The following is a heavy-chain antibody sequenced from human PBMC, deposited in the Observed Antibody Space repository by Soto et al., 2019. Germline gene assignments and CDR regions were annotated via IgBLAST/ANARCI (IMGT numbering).Heavy chain of an antibody. V-gene: IGHV3-13*01. CDR2: LYTAGDT. CDR3: ARGQEVGAHFFDS. Sequence: EGQLGESGGNLVQPGGSLRLSCEASGFTFSGFDMHWVRQPTGKGLEWVSTLYTAGDTYYAVAVTGRFTISRDNATNSLPLQMNRLRAGDTAVYFCARGQEVGAHFFDSWGQRPNVTVAS. D-gene: IGHD2-15*01. CDR1: GFTFSGFD. J-gene: IGHJ4*02.